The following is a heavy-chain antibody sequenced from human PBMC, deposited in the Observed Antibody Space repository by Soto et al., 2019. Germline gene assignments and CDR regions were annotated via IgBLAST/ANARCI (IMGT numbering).Heavy chain of an antibody. D-gene: IGHD4-4*01. V-gene: IGHV1-69*08. CDR3: AGDPDSHYNDSQASSYP. CDR2: IIPIIGII. J-gene: IGHJ5*02. CDR1: GGTFSTYT. Sequence: QVQLVQSGAEVKKPGSSVKVSCKAYGGTFSTYTITWVRQAPGQGLEWMGRIIPIIGIINYAQKFQGRVTISAEKFTGTEYMELTGLRHDDTAVYYCAGDPDSHYNDSQASSYPWGQGTLVTVSS.